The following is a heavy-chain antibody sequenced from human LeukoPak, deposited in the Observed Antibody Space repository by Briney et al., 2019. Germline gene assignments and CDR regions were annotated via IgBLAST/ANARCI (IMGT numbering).Heavy chain of an antibody. Sequence: SETLSLTCTVSGGSLSSGGYYWSWVRQHPGTGLGCLGYIYYSGSTYYNPSLKSRVTISVDTSKNQFSLKLSSVTAADTAVYYCARVGNYGDYPYYFDYWGQGTLVTVSS. CDR3: ARVGNYGDYPYYFDY. D-gene: IGHD4-17*01. CDR2: IYYSGST. V-gene: IGHV4-31*03. CDR1: GGSLSSGGYY. J-gene: IGHJ4*02.